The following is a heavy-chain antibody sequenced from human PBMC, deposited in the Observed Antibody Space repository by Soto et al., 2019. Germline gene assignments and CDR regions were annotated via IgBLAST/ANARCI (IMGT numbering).Heavy chain of an antibody. CDR1: GFTFSSYA. CDR2: ISGSGGST. Sequence: PGGSLRLSCAASGFTFSSYAMSWVRQAPGKGLEWVSAISGSGGSTYYADSVKGRFTISRDNSKNTLYLQMNSLRAEDTAVYYCAKEPAARHGGPFGFDPWGQGTLVTVSS. V-gene: IGHV3-23*01. D-gene: IGHD6-6*01. CDR3: AKEPAARHGGPFGFDP. J-gene: IGHJ5*02.